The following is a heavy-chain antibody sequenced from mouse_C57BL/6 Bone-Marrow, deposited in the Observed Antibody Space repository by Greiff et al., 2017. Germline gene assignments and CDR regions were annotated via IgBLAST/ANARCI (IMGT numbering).Heavy chain of an antibody. D-gene: IGHD1-1*01. CDR1: GFTFSSYT. V-gene: IGHV5-9*01. CDR3: AREYYGSSYVDY. Sequence: EVKLVESGGGLVKPGGSLKLSCAASGFTFSSYTMSWVRQTPEKRLEWVATISGGGGNTYYPDSVKGRFTISRDNAKNTLYLQMSSLRSEDTALYYCAREYYGSSYVDYWGQGTSVTVSS. CDR2: ISGGGGNT. J-gene: IGHJ4*01.